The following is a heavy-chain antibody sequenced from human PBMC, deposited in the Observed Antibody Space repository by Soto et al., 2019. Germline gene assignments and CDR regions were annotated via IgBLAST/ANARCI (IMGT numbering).Heavy chain of an antibody. J-gene: IGHJ4*02. Sequence: PGGSLRLSCAASGFTFSDYYMSWIRQAPGKGLEWVSYISSSSSYTNYADSVKGRFTISRDNAKNSLYLQMNSLRAEDTAVYYCARDHHRYSGYDYVDYWGQGTLVTVPQ. CDR3: ARDHHRYSGYDYVDY. CDR2: ISSSSSYT. D-gene: IGHD5-12*01. V-gene: IGHV3-11*05. CDR1: GFTFSDYY.